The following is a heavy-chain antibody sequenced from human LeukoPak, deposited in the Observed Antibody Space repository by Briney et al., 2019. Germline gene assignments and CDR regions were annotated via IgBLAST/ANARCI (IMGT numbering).Heavy chain of an antibody. V-gene: IGHV4-34*01. Sequence: SETLSLTCAVYGGSFSGYYWSWLRQPPGKGLEWIGEINHSGSTNYNPSLKSRVTISVDTSKNQFSLKLSSVTAADTAVYYCARGYGRGYSYGRYFDYWGQGTLVTVSS. D-gene: IGHD5-18*01. CDR2: INHSGST. CDR1: GGSFSGYY. J-gene: IGHJ4*02. CDR3: ARGYGRGYSYGRYFDY.